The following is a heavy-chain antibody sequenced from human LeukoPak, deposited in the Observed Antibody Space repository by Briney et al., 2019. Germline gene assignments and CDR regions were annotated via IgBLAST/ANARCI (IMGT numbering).Heavy chain of an antibody. CDR3: ARDYWNFDY. Sequence: GGSLRLSCAASGFTFDDYAMHWVRQAPGKGLEWVSGISWNSGSIGYADSVKGRFTISRDNAKNSLYLQMNSLRAEDTAVYYCARDYWNFDYWGQGTLVTVSS. J-gene: IGHJ4*02. CDR1: GFTFDDYA. D-gene: IGHD1-1*01. CDR2: ISWNSGSI. V-gene: IGHV3-9*01.